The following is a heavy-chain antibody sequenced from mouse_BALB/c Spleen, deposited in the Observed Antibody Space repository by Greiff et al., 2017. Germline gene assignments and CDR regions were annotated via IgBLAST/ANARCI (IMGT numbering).Heavy chain of an antibody. J-gene: IGHJ3*01. V-gene: IGHV1-69*02. CDR1: GYTFTSYW. CDR2: IDPSDSET. D-gene: IGHD2-2*01. CDR3: ARDYGYDVRFAY. Sequence: QVQLKQPGAELVKPGAPVKLSCKASGYTFTSYWMNWVKQRPGRGLEWIGRIDPSDSETHYNQKFKDKATLTVDKSSSTAYIQLSSLTSEDSAVYYCARDYGYDVRFAYWGQGTLVTVSA.